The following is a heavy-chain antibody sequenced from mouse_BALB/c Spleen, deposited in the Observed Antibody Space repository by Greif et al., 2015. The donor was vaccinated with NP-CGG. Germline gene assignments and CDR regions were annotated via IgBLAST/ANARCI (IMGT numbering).Heavy chain of an antibody. D-gene: IGHD4-1*01. CDR1: GYSITRGYY. CDR2: LSYDGSN. V-gene: IGHV3-6*02. Sequence: VHLQQSGPGLVKPSQSLSLPCSVTGYSITRGYYWNWIRQFPGNNLEWMGYLSYDGSNHYNPSLKNRISIPRDTSKNQVFLKLNSVTTEDTATYDGAKEITGTDYWGQETTLKVAA. J-gene: IGHJ2*01. CDR3: AKEITGTDY.